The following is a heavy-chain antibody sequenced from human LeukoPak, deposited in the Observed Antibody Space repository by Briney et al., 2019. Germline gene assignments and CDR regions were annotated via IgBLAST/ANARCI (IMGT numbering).Heavy chain of an antibody. V-gene: IGHV3-33*01. CDR3: ARDDWLQLLYFDY. CDR2: IWYDGSNK. CDR1: GFTFSSYG. J-gene: IGHJ4*02. Sequence: GRSLTLSCTSSGFTFSSYGIHWVLHAAGKGLEWLAVIWYDGSNKYYAESVKGRFTISRDNSKNTLYLQMNSLRAEDTAVYYCARDDWLQLLYFDYWGQGTLVTVSS. D-gene: IGHD5-24*01.